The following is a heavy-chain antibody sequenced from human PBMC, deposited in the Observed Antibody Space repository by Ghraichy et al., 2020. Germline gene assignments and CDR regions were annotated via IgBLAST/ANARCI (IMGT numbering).Heavy chain of an antibody. Sequence: LTCAVYGGSFSGYYWSWIRQPPGKGLEWIGEINHSGSTNYNPSLKSRVTISVDTSKNQFSLKLSSVTAADTAVYYCARAGSGYCDYWGQGTLVTVSS. J-gene: IGHJ4*02. CDR1: GGSFSGYY. V-gene: IGHV4-34*01. D-gene: IGHD6-19*01. CDR2: INHSGST. CDR3: ARAGSGYCDY.